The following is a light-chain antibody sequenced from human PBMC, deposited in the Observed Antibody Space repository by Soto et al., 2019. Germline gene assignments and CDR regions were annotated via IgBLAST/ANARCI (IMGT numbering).Light chain of an antibody. CDR3: QQYGSSPWT. CDR1: QSVSSNY. Sequence: EIVLTQSPGTLSLSPGDRATLSCRASQSVSSNYIAWYQQKPGQTPRLLIYGASSRATGIPDRFSGSGSGTDFTLTISRLEPEDFAVFYCQQYGSSPWTFGQGTKVEIK. V-gene: IGKV3-20*01. J-gene: IGKJ1*01. CDR2: GAS.